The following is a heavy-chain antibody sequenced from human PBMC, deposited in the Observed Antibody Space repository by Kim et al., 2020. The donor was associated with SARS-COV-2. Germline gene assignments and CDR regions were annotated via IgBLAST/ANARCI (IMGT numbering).Heavy chain of an antibody. J-gene: IGHJ6*02. V-gene: IGHV3-64*01. Sequence: GGSLRLSCAASGFTFSSYAMHWVRQAPGKGLEYVSAISSNGGSTYYANSVKGRFTISRDNSKNTLYLQMGSLRAEDMAVYYCARDSAITIFGVVIINYYYGVVGGGRGPTVTVS. D-gene: IGHD3-3*01. CDR2: ISSNGGST. CDR3: ARDSAITIFGVVIINYYYGVVG. CDR1: GFTFSSYA.